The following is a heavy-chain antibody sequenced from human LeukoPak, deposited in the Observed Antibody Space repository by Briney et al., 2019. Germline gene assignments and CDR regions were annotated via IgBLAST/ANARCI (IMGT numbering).Heavy chain of an antibody. CDR1: KFTFSSYW. D-gene: IGHD3-22*01. CDR2: IKRETDGGTI. V-gene: IGHV3-15*01. CDR3: TTDRYYDNSELQFQH. Sequence: GGSLRLSCAASKFTFSSYWMSWVRQAPGKGLEWLGRIKRETDGGTIDYAAPVKGRFTISRDDSRNTLYLQMDSLKIEDTAVYYCTTDRYYDNSELQFQHWGQGTLVTVSS. J-gene: IGHJ1*01.